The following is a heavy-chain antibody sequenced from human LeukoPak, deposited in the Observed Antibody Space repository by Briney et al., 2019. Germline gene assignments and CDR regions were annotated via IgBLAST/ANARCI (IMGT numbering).Heavy chain of an antibody. Sequence: SETLSLTCAVFNGSFSNYYWSWIRQSPGKRLEWIGEINRGSTNYNPSLKTRVTISVDTSENQFSLTLNPVTAADTAVYYCARGMGQFDSWGQGTLVTVSS. J-gene: IGHJ4*02. D-gene: IGHD5-24*01. CDR2: INRGST. CDR1: NGSFSNYY. V-gene: IGHV4-34*01. CDR3: ARGMGQFDS.